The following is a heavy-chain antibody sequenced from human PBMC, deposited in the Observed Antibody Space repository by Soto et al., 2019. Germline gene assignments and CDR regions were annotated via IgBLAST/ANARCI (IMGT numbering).Heavy chain of an antibody. V-gene: IGHV1-69*01. CDR2: IIPIFAKV. CDR3: ARCVRGYSSAARYYFDY. J-gene: IGHJ4*02. Sequence: QVQLVQPGSEVKKHGSSVKVSCKASGGSFSSNPISWVRQAPGQGLEWKAGIIPIFAKVHYAQKFQGRVTITADESTRTALMELTSLRSEDTAVYFCARCVRGYSSAARYYFDYRGQGTLVTFS. D-gene: IGHD5-18*01. CDR1: GGSFSSNP.